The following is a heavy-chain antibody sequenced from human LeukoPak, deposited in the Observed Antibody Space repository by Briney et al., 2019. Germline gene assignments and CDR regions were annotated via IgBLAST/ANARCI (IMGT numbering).Heavy chain of an antibody. CDR1: GFTFSSYG. CDR2: IWYAGSNK. Sequence: PGRSLRLSCAASGFTFSSYGMHWVRQAPGKGLEWVAVIWYAGSNKYYADSVKGRFTISRDNSKNTLYLQMNSLRAEDTAVYYCARGRRTPAYGSGSYYRDWFDPWGQGTLVTVSS. V-gene: IGHV3-33*01. D-gene: IGHD3-10*01. CDR3: ARGRRTPAYGSGSYYRDWFDP. J-gene: IGHJ5*02.